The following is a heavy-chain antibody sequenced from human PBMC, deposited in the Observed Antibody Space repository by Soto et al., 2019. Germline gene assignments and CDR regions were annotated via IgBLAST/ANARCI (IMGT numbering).Heavy chain of an antibody. CDR3: ARGPLNGTALIGDKQLAS. CDR2: ISGRGTII. J-gene: IGHJ4*02. Sequence: EVHLLESGGALVQPGVSLRLSCAASGFTFSTFAMSWVRQAPGGGLEWVSSISGRGTIIYYAHSVNGRFIISRDNSQSALYLQMNSLRAEDTAVYFCARGPLNGTALIGDKQLASWGQGTLVTVSS. CDR1: GFTFSTFA. V-gene: IGHV3-23*01. D-gene: IGHD1-7*01.